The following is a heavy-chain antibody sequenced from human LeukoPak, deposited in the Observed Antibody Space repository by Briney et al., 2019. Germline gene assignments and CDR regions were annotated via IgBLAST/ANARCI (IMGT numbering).Heavy chain of an antibody. V-gene: IGHV3-11*04. Sequence: KSGGPLRLFCVGSGFTFRDFPMIWLRQAPGKGLEWISYISYSDNPIYYADSVKGRFTISRDNAKNAVYLQMNSLRVDDTALYHCVRVGLLGDLGYWGRGTLATVSS. CDR3: VRVGLLGDLGY. CDR1: GFTFRDFP. CDR2: ISYSDNPI. D-gene: IGHD3-10*01. J-gene: IGHJ4*02.